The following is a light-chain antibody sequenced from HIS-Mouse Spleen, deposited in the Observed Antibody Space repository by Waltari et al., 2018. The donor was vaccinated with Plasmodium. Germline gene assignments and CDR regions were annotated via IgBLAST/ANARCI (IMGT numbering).Light chain of an antibody. CDR1: QGISSW. Sequence: DIRMPHPPSSLPASVADRVTITSRASQGISSWLAWYQQKLGKAPKLLIHAASCLQSGVPARFSGSGSGTDFTLTISSLQPEDFATYYCQQANSFPSPLTFGGGTKVEIK. J-gene: IGKJ4*01. V-gene: IGKV1-12*02. CDR3: QQANSFPSPLT. CDR2: AAS.